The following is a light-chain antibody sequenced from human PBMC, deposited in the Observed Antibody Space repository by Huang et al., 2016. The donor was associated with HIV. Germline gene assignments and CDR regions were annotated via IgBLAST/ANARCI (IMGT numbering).Light chain of an antibody. J-gene: IGKJ1*01. CDR3: QQYYSTPPWT. CDR2: AAS. V-gene: IGKV1-NL1*01. CDR1: QGISNS. Sequence: DIQMTQSPSSLSASVGDRVTITCRASQGISNSLAWYQQKPGKAPQLLLYAASRLESGVPSRFSGSRSGTDYTLTISSLQPEDCATYYCQQYYSTPPWTFGLGTKVEI.